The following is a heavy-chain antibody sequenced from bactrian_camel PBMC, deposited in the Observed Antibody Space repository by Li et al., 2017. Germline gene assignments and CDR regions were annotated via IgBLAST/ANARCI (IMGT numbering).Heavy chain of an antibody. CDR1: GNTIENHA. D-gene: IGHD1*01. V-gene: IGHV3S53*01. Sequence: HVQLVESGGGPVQAGASLRLSCKASGNTIENHAMGWFRRVPGGQREGVAAIAKDDYTHTYASSVEGRFTLSKDNTKNTLYQQMNSLKPEDTAMYYCAAAMGGWVVAGPMDPDEMHYWGQGTQVTVS. J-gene: IGHJ4*01. CDR2: IAKDDYTH. CDR3: AAAMGGWVVAGPMDPDEMHY.